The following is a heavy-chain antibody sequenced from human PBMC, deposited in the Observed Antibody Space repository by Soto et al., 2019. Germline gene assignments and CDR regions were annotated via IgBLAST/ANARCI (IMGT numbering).Heavy chain of an antibody. V-gene: IGHV5-51*01. CDR3: ARLVGYGSGSYYYYYYYMDV. Sequence: PWESLKVSCKGSGYSFTSYWIGWVRQMPGKGLEWMGIIYPGDSDTRYSPSFQDQVTISADKSISTAYLQWSSLKASDTAMYYCARLVGYGSGSYYYYYYYMDVWGKGTTVTVSS. J-gene: IGHJ6*03. D-gene: IGHD3-10*01. CDR1: GYSFTSYW. CDR2: IYPGDSDT.